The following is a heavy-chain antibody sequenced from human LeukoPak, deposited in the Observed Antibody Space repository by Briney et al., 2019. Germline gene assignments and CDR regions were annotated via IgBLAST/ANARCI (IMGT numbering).Heavy chain of an antibody. J-gene: IGHJ4*02. CDR2: ISAYNGNT. V-gene: IGHV1-18*01. CDR3: ARVNGYDGPGFFDY. Sequence: ASVKVSCKASGYTFTSYGISWVRQAPGQGLEWMGWISAYNGNTNYAQKLQGRVTMTTDTSTSTAYMELRSLRSDDTAVYYCARVNGYDGPGFFDYWGQGTLVTVSS. D-gene: IGHD5-12*01. CDR1: GYTFTSYG.